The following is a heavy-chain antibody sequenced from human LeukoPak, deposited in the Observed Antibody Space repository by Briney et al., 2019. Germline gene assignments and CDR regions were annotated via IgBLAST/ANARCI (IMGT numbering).Heavy chain of an antibody. V-gene: IGHV4-61*02. Sequence: SETLSLTCTVSGASITSGSYYWSWIRQPAGKGLEWIGRIYPSGSANYNPSLESRVAISVDMSKNQFSLRLSSVTAADTAVYYCARDRWYGDVRVPFGCWGQGALVTVSS. D-gene: IGHD3-10*01. CDR3: ARDRWYGDVRVPFGC. J-gene: IGHJ4*02. CDR1: GASITSGSYY. CDR2: IYPSGSA.